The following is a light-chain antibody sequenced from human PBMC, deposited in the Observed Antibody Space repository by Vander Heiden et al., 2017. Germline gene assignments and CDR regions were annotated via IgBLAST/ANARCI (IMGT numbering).Light chain of an antibody. V-gene: IGLV1-47*01. CDR3: AAWDDSLSVV. Sequence: SVLTQPPSASGTPGHTATISCSGSSSNVGSNSVYWYQHLPGTAPKLLIYKDFQRPSGVPDRFSASKSGTSASLAISGLRSENEAHDYCAAWDDSLSVVFGGGTKLTVL. J-gene: IGLJ2*01. CDR1: SSNVGSNS. CDR2: KDF.